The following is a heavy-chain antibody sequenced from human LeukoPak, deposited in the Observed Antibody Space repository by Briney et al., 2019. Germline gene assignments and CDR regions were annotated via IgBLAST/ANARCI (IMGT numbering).Heavy chain of an antibody. CDR1: GFTFSNAW. D-gene: IGHD6-19*01. CDR2: IKSKTDGGTT. Sequence: GGSLRLSCAASGFTFSNAWMSWVRQAPGKGLEWVGRIKSKTDGGTTDYAAPVKGRFTISRDDSKNTLYLQMNSLKAEDTAVYYCTTSIAVAGYWSWGQGTLVTVSS. V-gene: IGHV3-15*01. CDR3: TTSIAVAGYWS. J-gene: IGHJ4*02.